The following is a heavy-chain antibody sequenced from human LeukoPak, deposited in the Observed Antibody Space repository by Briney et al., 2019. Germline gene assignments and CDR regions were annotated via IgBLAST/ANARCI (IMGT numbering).Heavy chain of an antibody. D-gene: IGHD2-21*02. CDR1: GFTFSSYS. CDR3: ARGAYCGGDCYLFYFDY. J-gene: IGHJ4*02. CDR2: IWYDRSNK. Sequence: GGSLRLSCAASGFTFSSYSMNWVRQASGKGLEWVAVIWYDRSNKYYADSVKGRFTISRDNSKNTLYLQMNSLRAEDTAVYYCARGAYCGGDCYLFYFDYWGQGTLVTVSS. V-gene: IGHV3-33*08.